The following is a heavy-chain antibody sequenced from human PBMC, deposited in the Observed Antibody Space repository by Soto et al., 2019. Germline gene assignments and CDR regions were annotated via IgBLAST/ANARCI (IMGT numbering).Heavy chain of an antibody. CDR1: GDSISSDVYF. V-gene: IGHV4-39*01. Sequence: QVQLQESGPGLVKPSETLSLTCTVSGDSISSDVYFWGWIRQSPGKGLEWIGIIDHSGTAFYNPSLVYGFTMSVDTTRNQFSLTVTSLIAADTAVYYCARQAGAGTAYDFFDYWGQGILVTVSS. CDR2: IDHSGTA. J-gene: IGHJ4*02. D-gene: IGHD3-10*01. CDR3: ARQAGAGTAYDFFDY.